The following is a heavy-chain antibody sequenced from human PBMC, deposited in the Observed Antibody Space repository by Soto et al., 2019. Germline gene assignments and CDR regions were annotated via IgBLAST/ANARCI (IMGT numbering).Heavy chain of an antibody. CDR3: ARGGKERFRGSGMDV. CDR2: IIYIFGTA. CDR1: GGTFSSYA. D-gene: IGHD1-1*01. J-gene: IGHJ6*02. Sequence: QVQLVQSGAEVKKPGTSVKISCKVSGGTFSSYAISWVRQAPGQGLEWLGEIIYIFGTAMYAKKFQGRVTIIADESASTAYMELSSLRSDDTAVYYCARGGKERFRGSGMDVWGQGTTVTVSS. V-gene: IGHV1-69*01.